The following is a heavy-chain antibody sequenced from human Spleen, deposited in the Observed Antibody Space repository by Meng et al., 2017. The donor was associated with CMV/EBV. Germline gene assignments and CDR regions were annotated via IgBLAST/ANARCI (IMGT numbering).Heavy chain of an antibody. CDR2: TYYSGST. CDR3: ARAQPTDYDSSGYLYY. CDR1: GSISGGGYY. J-gene: IGHJ4*02. D-gene: IGHD3-22*01. Sequence: GSISGGGYYWSWIRQHPGKGLEWIGYTYYSGSTYYNPSLKSRVTISVDTSKNQFSLKLSSVTAADTAVYYCARAQPTDYDSSGYLYYWGQGTLVTVSS. V-gene: IGHV4-31*02.